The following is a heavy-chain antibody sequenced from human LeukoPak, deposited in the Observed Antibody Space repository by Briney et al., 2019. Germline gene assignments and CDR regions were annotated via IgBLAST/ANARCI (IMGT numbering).Heavy chain of an antibody. J-gene: IGHJ6*02. Sequence: ASVTVSCKASGYTFTGYYMHWVRQAPGQGLEWMGIINPSGGSTSYAQKFQGRVTMTRDTSTSTVYMELSSLRSEDTAVHYCARGVMSSSSRPYGMDVWGQGTTVTASS. CDR2: INPSGGST. D-gene: IGHD6-13*01. CDR3: ARGVMSSSSRPYGMDV. CDR1: GYTFTGYY. V-gene: IGHV1-46*01.